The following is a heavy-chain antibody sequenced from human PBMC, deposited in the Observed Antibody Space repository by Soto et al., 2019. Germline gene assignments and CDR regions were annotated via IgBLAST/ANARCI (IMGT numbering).Heavy chain of an antibody. CDR1: GFTFSRFA. V-gene: IGHV3-30-3*01. CDR3: ARGGENNFWSGFPDS. J-gene: IGHJ5*01. CDR2: VSYDASNK. D-gene: IGHD3-3*01. Sequence: QVHLVESGGGVVQPGKSLRLSCAASGFTFSRFAINWVRQTPGKGLEWVAVVSYDASNKMYADSVKCRFTISRDNFRNMVVLQMSSLSAEDTAIYYCARGGENNFWSGFPDSWGQGTLVTVSS.